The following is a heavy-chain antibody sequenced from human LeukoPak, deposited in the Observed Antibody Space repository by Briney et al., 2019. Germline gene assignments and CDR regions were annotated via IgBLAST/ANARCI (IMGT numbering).Heavy chain of an antibody. CDR3: ARDRGGSSSWYVWFDP. Sequence: ASVKVSCKASGYTFTSYYMHWVRQAPGQGLEWMGIINPSGGSTSYAQKLQGRVTMTTDTSTSTAYMELRSLRSDDTAVYYCARDRGGSSSWYVWFDPWGQGTLVTVSS. CDR2: INPSGGST. CDR1: GYTFTSYY. D-gene: IGHD6-13*01. J-gene: IGHJ5*02. V-gene: IGHV1-46*01.